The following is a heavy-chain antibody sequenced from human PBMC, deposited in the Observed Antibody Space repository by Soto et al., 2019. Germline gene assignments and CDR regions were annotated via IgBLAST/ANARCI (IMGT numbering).Heavy chain of an antibody. CDR2: ISYDGSNK. Sequence: LRLSCAASGFTFSSYGMHWVRQAPGKGLEWVAVISYDGSNKYYADSVKGRFTISRDNSKNTLYLQMNSLRAEDTAVYYCAKDGGVRQFYYYYGMDVWGQGTTVTVSS. CDR3: AKDGGVRQFYYYYGMDV. V-gene: IGHV3-30*18. D-gene: IGHD3-16*01. CDR1: GFTFSSYG. J-gene: IGHJ6*02.